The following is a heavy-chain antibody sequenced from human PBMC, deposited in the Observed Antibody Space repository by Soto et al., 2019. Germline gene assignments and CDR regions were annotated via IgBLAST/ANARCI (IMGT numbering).Heavy chain of an antibody. CDR3: ARDPLWDTAMVLWYFDL. Sequence: QVQLVESGGGVVQPGRSLRLPCAASGFTFSSYAMHWVRQAPGKGLEWVAVISYEGSNKYYADSVKGRFTISRDNSKYTLYLQMHSLRAEDTAVYYCARDPLWDTAMVLWYFDLWGRGTLVTVSS. V-gene: IGHV3-30-3*01. CDR1: GFTFSSYA. D-gene: IGHD5-18*01. CDR2: ISYEGSNK. J-gene: IGHJ2*01.